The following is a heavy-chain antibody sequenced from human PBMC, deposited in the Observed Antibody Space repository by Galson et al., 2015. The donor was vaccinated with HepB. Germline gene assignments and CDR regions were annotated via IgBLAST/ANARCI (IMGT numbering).Heavy chain of an antibody. CDR1: GFTFGDYA. CDR3: TRDLDYGDYFDAFDI. CDR2: IRSKAYGGTT. V-gene: IGHV3-49*04. J-gene: IGHJ3*02. Sequence: SLRLSCAASGFTFGDYAMSWVRQAPGKGLEWVGFIRSKAYGGTTEYAASVKGRFTISRDDSKSIAYLQMNSLKTEDTAVYYCTRDLDYGDYFDAFDIWGQGTMVTVSS. D-gene: IGHD4-17*01.